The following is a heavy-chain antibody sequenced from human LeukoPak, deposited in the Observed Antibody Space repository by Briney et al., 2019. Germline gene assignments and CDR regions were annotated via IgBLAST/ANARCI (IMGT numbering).Heavy chain of an antibody. CDR1: GLIFSTYS. CDR2: ISSSSSYI. J-gene: IGHJ6*02. D-gene: IGHD1-26*01. CDR3: ARDSIEGVHHYYGMDV. Sequence: PGGSLRLSCAASGLIFSTYSMNWGRQAPGKGLEWISSISSSSSYIYYADSVKGRFTVSRDNAKNSLYLQMNSLRAEDTAVYYCARDSIEGVHHYYGMDVWGQGTTVTVSS. V-gene: IGHV3-21*01.